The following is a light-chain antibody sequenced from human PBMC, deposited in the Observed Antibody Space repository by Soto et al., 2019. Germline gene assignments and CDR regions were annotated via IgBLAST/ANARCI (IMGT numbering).Light chain of an antibody. Sequence: DIQMTQSPSSLSASVGDRVTITCRASQGISNYLAWFHQKPGKAPKSLIYAASNLQSGVPSKFSGSGSGADFTLTISSLQPEDFGTYYCQQYISYPRTFGQGTKVEIK. CDR1: QGISNY. V-gene: IGKV1-16*02. CDR2: AAS. CDR3: QQYISYPRT. J-gene: IGKJ1*01.